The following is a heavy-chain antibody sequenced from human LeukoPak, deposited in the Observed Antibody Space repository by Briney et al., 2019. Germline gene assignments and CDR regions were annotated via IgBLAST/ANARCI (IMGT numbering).Heavy chain of an antibody. CDR3: ARVSCGSTSCYPNYYYYYMDV. CDR1: GFTVSSNY. D-gene: IGHD2-2*01. CDR2: IYSGGST. J-gene: IGHJ6*03. Sequence: GGSLRLSCAASGFTVSSNYMSWVRQAPGKGLEWVSVIYSGGSTYYADSVKGRFTISRDNSKNTLYLQMNSLRAEDTAVYYCARVSCGSTSCYPNYYYYYMDVWGKGTTVTVSS. V-gene: IGHV3-66*02.